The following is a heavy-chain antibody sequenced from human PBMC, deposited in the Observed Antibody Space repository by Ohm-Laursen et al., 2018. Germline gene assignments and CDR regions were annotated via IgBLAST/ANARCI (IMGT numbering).Heavy chain of an antibody. Sequence: GTLSLTCTVSGGSISSYYWSWIRQPPGKGLEWIGYIYYSGSTYYNPSLKSRVTISVDTSKNQFSLKLTSVTAADTAVYYCARGPRGYSYGSDYWGQGTLVTVSS. D-gene: IGHD5-18*01. J-gene: IGHJ4*02. V-gene: IGHV4-59*01. CDR3: ARGPRGYSYGSDY. CDR2: IYYSGST. CDR1: GGSISSYY.